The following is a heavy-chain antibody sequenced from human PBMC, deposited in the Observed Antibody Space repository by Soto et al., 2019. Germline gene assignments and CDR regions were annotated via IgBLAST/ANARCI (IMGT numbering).Heavy chain of an antibody. CDR3: ARDHLILPAHDFFYGSDV. CDR1: GFTLSMYS. Sequence: DVQLKESGGGLVQPGQSLRLSCEVSGFTLSMYSMTWVRQAPGKGLEWVAKITQDGSDGHYLDSVKGRFTISRDNAKNSVYLQMNSLRADDTAVDYCARDHLILPAHDFFYGSDVWGQGAKVTVSS. J-gene: IGHJ6*02. V-gene: IGHV3-7*03. D-gene: IGHD2-21*02. CDR2: ITQDGSDG.